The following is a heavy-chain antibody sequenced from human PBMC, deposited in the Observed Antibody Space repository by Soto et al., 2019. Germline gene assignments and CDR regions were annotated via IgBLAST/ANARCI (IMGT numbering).Heavy chain of an antibody. J-gene: IGHJ6*02. Sequence: LRLSCAASGFNFNTYSMNWVRQAPGKGLQWVSFISASGGYKYYADSVRGRFTISRDNAKKSVYLEMSSLTADDSAVYFCAGERSALPGARDAMDVWGQGTTVTVSS. V-gene: IGHV3-21*01. CDR1: GFNFNTYS. CDR2: ISASGGYK. D-gene: IGHD1-26*01. CDR3: AGERSALPGARDAMDV.